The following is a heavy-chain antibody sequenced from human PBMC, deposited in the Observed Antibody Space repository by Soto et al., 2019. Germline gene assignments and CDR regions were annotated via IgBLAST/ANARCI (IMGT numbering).Heavy chain of an antibody. CDR2: IWYDGSNK. CDR1: GFTFSSYG. D-gene: IGHD3-16*01. CDR3: ARERMGERYYYYGMDV. Sequence: PGGSLRLSCAASGFTFSSYGMHWVRQAPGKGLEWVAVIWYDGSNKYYADSVKGRFTISRDNSKNTLYLQMNSLSAEDTAVYYCARERMGERYYYYGMDVWGQGTTVTVAS. V-gene: IGHV3-33*01. J-gene: IGHJ6*01.